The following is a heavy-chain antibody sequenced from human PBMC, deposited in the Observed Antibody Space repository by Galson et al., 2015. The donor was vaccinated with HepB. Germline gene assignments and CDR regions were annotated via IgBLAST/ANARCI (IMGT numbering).Heavy chain of an antibody. V-gene: IGHV5-51*01. CDR3: ARTAVAGTFAQTDY. Sequence: QSGAEVKKPGESLRISCKGSGYSFITYWIGWVRQMPGKGLEWMGIIYPGDSDTRYSPSFQGQVTISADRSISTAYLQWGSLKASDTAMYYCARTAVAGTFAQTDYWGQGTLVTVSS. CDR2: IYPGDSDT. CDR1: GYSFITYW. D-gene: IGHD6-19*01. J-gene: IGHJ4*02.